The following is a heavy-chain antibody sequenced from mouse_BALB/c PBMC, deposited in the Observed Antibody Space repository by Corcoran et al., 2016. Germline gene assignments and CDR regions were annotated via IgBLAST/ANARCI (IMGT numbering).Heavy chain of an antibody. Sequence: EVQLQQSGPELVKPGAYVKMSCKASGYTFTRYVMHWVKQKPGQGLERIGYIYPYNDGTKYTEKFKGKATLTSDKSSITAYMELSSLTSEDSAVYYCAREVPGGNPFDYWGQGTTLTVSS. CDR1: GYTFTRYV. V-gene: IGHV1S136*01. CDR3: AREVPGGNPFDY. D-gene: IGHD2-1*01. J-gene: IGHJ2*01. CDR2: IYPYNDGT.